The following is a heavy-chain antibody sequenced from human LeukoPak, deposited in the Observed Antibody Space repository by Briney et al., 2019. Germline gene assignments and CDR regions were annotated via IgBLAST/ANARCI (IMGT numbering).Heavy chain of an antibody. V-gene: IGHV4-61*05. CDR3: ARAPRGVVVKSDAFDI. J-gene: IGHJ3*02. CDR1: GASISSSSYY. Sequence: SETLSLTCTVSGASISSSSYYWAWIRQPPGKGLEWIGYIYYSGSTNYNPSLKSRVRTSVDTSKKQFSLKLSSVTAADTAVYYCARAPRGVVVKSDAFDIWGQGTMVTVSS. CDR2: IYYSGST. D-gene: IGHD2-15*01.